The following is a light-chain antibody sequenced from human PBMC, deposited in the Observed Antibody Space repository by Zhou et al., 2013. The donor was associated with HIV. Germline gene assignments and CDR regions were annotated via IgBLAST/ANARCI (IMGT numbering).Light chain of an antibody. CDR3: QQSYSSPRT. CDR1: QSISTS. CDR2: GAS. V-gene: IGKV1-39*01. J-gene: IGKJ1*01. Sequence: DIQMTQSPSSLSASVGDRVTITCRASQSISTSLNWYQQKPGKAPKLLIYGASSLQSGVPSRFSGSGSGTDFTLTISSLQPEDFATYYCQQSYSSPRTFGQGTKVGIK.